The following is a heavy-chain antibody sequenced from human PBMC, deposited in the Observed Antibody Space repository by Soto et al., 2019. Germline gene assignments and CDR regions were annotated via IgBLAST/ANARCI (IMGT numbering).Heavy chain of an antibody. J-gene: IGHJ4*02. V-gene: IGHV3-21*01. D-gene: IGHD2-15*01. CDR1: GFTFSSYS. CDR3: ARDLGYCSGGSCYSHAYYFDY. Sequence: GGSLRLSCAASGFTFSSYSMNWVRQAPGKGLEWVSSISSSSSYIYYADSVKGRFTISRDNAKNSLYLQMNSLRAEDTAVYYCARDLGYCSGGSCYSHAYYFDYWGQGTLVTVSS. CDR2: ISSSSSYI.